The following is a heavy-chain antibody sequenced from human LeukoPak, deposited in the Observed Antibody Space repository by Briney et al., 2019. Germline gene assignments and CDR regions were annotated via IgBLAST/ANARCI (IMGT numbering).Heavy chain of an antibody. CDR1: GFTVSNNY. CDR2: IYSGGST. Sequence: PGGSLRLSCAASGFTVSNNYMSWVRQAPGKGLEWVSVIYSGGSTYYADSVKGRFTISRDNSKNTLYLQLHSLRAEDTALYYCAKDKISGDGYVVFDHWGQGTLVTVSS. V-gene: IGHV3-53*01. CDR3: AKDKISGDGYVVFDH. J-gene: IGHJ4*02. D-gene: IGHD5-24*01.